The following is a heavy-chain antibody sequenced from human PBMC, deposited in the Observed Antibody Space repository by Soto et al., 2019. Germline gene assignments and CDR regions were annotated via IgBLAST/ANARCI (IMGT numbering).Heavy chain of an antibody. Sequence: QVQLVQSGAEVKKPGSSVKVSCKASGGTFSSYTISWVRQAPGQGLEWMGRIIPILGIANYAQKFQGRVTSTGDKSRSTGYMEVSSLRSEDTAVYYWAIEGGGVYWGQGTLVTVSS. CDR3: AIEGGGVY. CDR2: IIPILGIA. D-gene: IGHD3-16*01. CDR1: GGTFSSYT. V-gene: IGHV1-69*02. J-gene: IGHJ4*02.